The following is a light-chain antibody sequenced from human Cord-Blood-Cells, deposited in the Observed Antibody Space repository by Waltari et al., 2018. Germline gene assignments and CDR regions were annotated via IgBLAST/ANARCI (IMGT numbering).Light chain of an antibody. J-gene: IGKJ2*01. CDR3: QQSYSTPYT. CDR2: AAS. V-gene: IGKV1-39*01. CDR1: QSISSY. Sequence: DIQMTQSPSSLSASVGDRVTITCRACQSISSYLNWYQQKPGKAPKLLICAASSLQSGVPSRFSGSGSGTDFTLTTSSLQPEDFATYFCQQSYSTPYTLGQVTKLEIK.